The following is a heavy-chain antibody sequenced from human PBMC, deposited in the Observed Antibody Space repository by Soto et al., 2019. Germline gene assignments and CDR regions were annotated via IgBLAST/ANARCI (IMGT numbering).Heavy chain of an antibody. J-gene: IGHJ4*02. V-gene: IGHV4-59*01. CDR3: ARESSKDYYDSSGYYYVFDY. D-gene: IGHD3-22*01. Sequence: SETLSLSCTVSGGSISSYYWCGIRQHPGKGLEWIGYIYYSGSTNYNPSLKSRVTISVDTSKNQFSLKLSSVTAADTAVYYCARESSKDYYDSSGYYYVFDYWGQGTLVTVSS. CDR2: IYYSGST. CDR1: GGSISSYY.